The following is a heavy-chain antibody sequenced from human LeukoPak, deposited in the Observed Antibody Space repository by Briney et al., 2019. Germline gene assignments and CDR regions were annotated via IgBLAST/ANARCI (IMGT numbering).Heavy chain of an antibody. J-gene: IGHJ3*02. V-gene: IGHV3-21*01. D-gene: IGHD3-22*01. CDR3: ARTYYYDSSGYWDAFDI. Sequence: GGSLRLSCEASGFAFSNYAMSWVRQAPGKGLEWVSSISSSSSYIYYADSVKGRFTISRDNAKNSLYLQMNSLRAEDTAVYYCARTYYYDSSGYWDAFDIWGQGTMVTVSS. CDR1: GFAFSNYA. CDR2: ISSSSSYI.